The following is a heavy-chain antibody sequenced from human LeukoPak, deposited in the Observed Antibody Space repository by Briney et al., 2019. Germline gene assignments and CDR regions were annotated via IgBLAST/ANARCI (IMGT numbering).Heavy chain of an antibody. CDR2: IRPDGDRT. J-gene: IGHJ4*02. V-gene: IGHV3-23*01. D-gene: IGHD6-19*01. CDR3: AREQSGTRGWYTVDY. Sequence: GGSLRLSCEGSGFNFSTFSLNWVRQGPGKGLEWVSAIRPDGDRTYYANSVRGRFTISRDNSKDTVYLQINGLRVEDTAVYYCAREQSGTRGWYTVDYWGQGTLVTVSS. CDR1: GFNFSTFS.